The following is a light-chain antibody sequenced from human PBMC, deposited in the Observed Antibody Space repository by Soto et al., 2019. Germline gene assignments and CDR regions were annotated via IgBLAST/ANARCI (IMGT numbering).Light chain of an antibody. Sequence: EIVMTQSPATLSVSPGERSTLSCWASQGVSSFLAWYQQRPGQAPRPLIYGASTRATGIPARFSGSGSGTEFILTISSLQSEDFAVYYCQQYSDWPLTFGGGTKVEIK. V-gene: IGKV3-15*01. CDR2: GAS. J-gene: IGKJ4*01. CDR1: QGVSSF. CDR3: QQYSDWPLT.